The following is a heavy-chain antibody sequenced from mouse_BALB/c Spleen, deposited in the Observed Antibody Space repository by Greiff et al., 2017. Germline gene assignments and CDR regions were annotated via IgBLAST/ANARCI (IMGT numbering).Heavy chain of an antibody. CDR1: GYTFTSYY. Sequence: VQLQQSGPELVKPGASVRISCKASGYTFTSYYIHWVKQRPGQGLEWIGWIYPGNVNTKYNEKFKGKATLTADKSSSTAYMQLSSLTSEDSAVYFCAISDYGNAMDYWGQGTSVTVSS. CDR3: AISDYGNAMDY. CDR2: IYPGNVNT. J-gene: IGHJ4*01. V-gene: IGHV1S56*01. D-gene: IGHD2-1*01.